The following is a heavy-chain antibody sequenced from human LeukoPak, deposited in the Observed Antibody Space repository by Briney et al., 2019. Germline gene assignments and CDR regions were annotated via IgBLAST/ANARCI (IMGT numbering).Heavy chain of an antibody. V-gene: IGHV4-61*02. D-gene: IGHD3-22*01. J-gene: IGHJ4*02. CDR2: IYTSGST. CDR1: GGSISSGSYY. CDR3: ARGGGTMIVVPLDY. Sequence: SQTLSLTCTVSGGSISSGSYYWRWIRQPAGEGLEWIGRIYTSGSTNYNPSLKSRVTISVDTSKNQFSLKLSSVTAADTAVYYCARGGGTMIVVPLDYWGQGTLVTVSS.